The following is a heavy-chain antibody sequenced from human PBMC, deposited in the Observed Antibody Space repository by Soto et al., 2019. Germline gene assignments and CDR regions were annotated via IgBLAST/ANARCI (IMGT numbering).Heavy chain of an antibody. CDR1: GGSISSGGYS. D-gene: IGHD3-9*01. V-gene: IGHV4-30-2*05. CDR3: ARGPGILNP. Sequence: SETLSLTCAVSGGSISSGGYSWSWIRQPPGKGLEWIGYIYHSVYAPSVRGRATIKPDTSKNLFSLQLNSVTPEDTAVYYCARGPGILNPWGQGTLVTVSS. CDR2: IYHSV. J-gene: IGHJ5*02.